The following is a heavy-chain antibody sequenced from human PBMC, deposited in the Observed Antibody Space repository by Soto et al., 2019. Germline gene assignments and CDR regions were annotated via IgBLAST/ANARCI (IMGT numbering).Heavy chain of an antibody. CDR1: GFTFSNHG. CDR2: ISYDGNNK. Sequence: GGSLSLSCAASGFTFSNHGMHWVRQAPGKGLEWVAVISYDGNNKYYADSVKGRFTISRDNSKNTLYLQMNSLRAEDTAVYYCAKSFDYYDSRYFDAFDVWGQGTMVTVSS. V-gene: IGHV3-30*18. J-gene: IGHJ3*01. CDR3: AKSFDYYDSRYFDAFDV. D-gene: IGHD3-22*01.